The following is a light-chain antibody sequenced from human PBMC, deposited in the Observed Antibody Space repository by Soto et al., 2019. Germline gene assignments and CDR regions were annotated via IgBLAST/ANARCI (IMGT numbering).Light chain of an antibody. J-gene: IGLJ1*01. V-gene: IGLV2-14*01. Sequence: SALTQPASVSGSPGQSITISCTGTSSDVGGYKYVSWYQQHPGKAPKFMIYDVSIRPSGVSNRFSGSKSGNTASLTISGLQAEDEADYCCCSYTSSSRYVFGTGTKVT. CDR3: CSYTSSSRYV. CDR1: SSDVGGYKY. CDR2: DVS.